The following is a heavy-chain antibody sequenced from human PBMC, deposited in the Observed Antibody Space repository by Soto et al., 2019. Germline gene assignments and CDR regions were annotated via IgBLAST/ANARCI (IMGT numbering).Heavy chain of an antibody. J-gene: IGHJ6*02. CDR1: GGSISSSSYY. CDR2: IYYSGST. Sequence: PETLSLTCTVSGGSISSSSYYWGWIRQPPGKGLEWIGSIYYSGSTYYNPSLKSRVTISVDTSKNQFSLKLISVTAADTAVYYCAIRRIVGATFGMDVWGQGTTVTVSS. CDR3: AIRRIVGATFGMDV. D-gene: IGHD1-26*01. V-gene: IGHV4-39*01.